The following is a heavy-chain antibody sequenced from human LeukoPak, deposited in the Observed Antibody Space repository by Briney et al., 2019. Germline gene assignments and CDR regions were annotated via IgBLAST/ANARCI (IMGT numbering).Heavy chain of an antibody. J-gene: IGHJ4*02. Sequence: PGRSLRLSCAASGFTFEDYAMHWVRQAPGKGLEWVSAIGGSGGSTYYADSVKGRFTISRDNSKNTLYLQMNSLRAEDTAVYYCAKGSYGSGSYYSYFDFWGQGTLVTVSS. CDR3: AKGSYGSGSYYSYFDF. CDR2: IGGSGGST. D-gene: IGHD3-10*01. CDR1: GFTFEDYA. V-gene: IGHV3-23*01.